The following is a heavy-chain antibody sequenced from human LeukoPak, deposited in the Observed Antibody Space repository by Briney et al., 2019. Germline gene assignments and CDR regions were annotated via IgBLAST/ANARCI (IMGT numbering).Heavy chain of an antibody. V-gene: IGHV3-21*01. CDR1: GFIFNSYT. D-gene: IGHD3-22*01. J-gene: IGHJ4*02. CDR2: MSSSGVYI. CDR3: ARDPSSGFYYFDQ. Sequence: GGSLRLSCAASGFIFNSYTMSWVRQAPGKGLEWVSSMSSSGVYIYYSDSVKGRFTISRDNAKNSLFLDMKYLRAEDTAVYYCARDPSSGFYYFDQWGRGTLVTVSS.